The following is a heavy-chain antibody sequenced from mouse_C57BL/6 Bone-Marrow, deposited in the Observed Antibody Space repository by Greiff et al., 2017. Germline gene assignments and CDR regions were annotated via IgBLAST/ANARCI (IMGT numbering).Heavy chain of an antibody. V-gene: IGHV1-59*01. Sequence: VQLQQPGAELVRPGTSVKLSCTASGYTFTSYWMHWVKQRPGQGLEWIGVIDPSDSYTNYNQKFKGKATLTVDTSSSTAYMQLSGLTSEDSAVYYCASDSKGYWGQGTTLTVSS. J-gene: IGHJ2*01. CDR1: GYTFTSYW. CDR3: ASDSKGY. D-gene: IGHD2-5*01. CDR2: IDPSDSYT.